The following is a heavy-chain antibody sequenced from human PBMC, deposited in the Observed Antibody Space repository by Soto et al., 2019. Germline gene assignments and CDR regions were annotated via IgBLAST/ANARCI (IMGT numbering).Heavy chain of an antibody. CDR3: SRVDPGETSPFDH. Sequence: GASVKVSCNSSAYIFTSYYIHWVRQAPGQGLEWMGWINPFDGSRMFAQSFQGRVTMTRDTSTSTVYMEVSSLRSEDTGVYYCSRVDPGETSPFDHWGQGTLVTVSS. J-gene: IGHJ4*02. CDR2: INPFDGSR. V-gene: IGHV1-46*03. CDR1: AYIFTSYY. D-gene: IGHD3-10*01.